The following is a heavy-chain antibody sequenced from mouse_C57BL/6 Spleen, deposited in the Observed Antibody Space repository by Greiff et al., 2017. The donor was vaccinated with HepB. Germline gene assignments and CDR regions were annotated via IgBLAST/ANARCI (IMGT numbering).Heavy chain of an antibody. CDR1: GYTFTSYW. D-gene: IGHD2-1*01. V-gene: IGHV1-64*01. J-gene: IGHJ4*01. CDR3: ARLYSHAVDY. CDR2: IHLNSGST. Sequence: VQLQQSGAELVKPGASVKLSCKASGYTFTSYWMHWGKQRPGQGLEWIGMIHLNSGSTNFNEKFKSKATLTGDKSSSTAYMQLSSLTSEDSAVYYCARLYSHAVDYWGQGTSVTVSS.